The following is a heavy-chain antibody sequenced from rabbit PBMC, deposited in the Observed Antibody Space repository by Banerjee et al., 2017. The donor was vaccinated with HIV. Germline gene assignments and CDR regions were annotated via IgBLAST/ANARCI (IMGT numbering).Heavy chain of an antibody. V-gene: IGHV1S40*01. D-gene: IGHD7-1*01. CDR3: ARDGFGTGPDYDL. CDR1: GFTLSSYY. J-gene: IGHJ3*01. CDR2: IYAGSSGST. Sequence: QSLEESGGDLVKPGASLTLTCTASGFTLSSYYMCWVRQAPGKGLERIACIYAGSSGSTSSASWAKGRFTISKTSSTTVTLQMTSLTAADTATYFCARDGFGTGPDYDLWGQGTLVTVS.